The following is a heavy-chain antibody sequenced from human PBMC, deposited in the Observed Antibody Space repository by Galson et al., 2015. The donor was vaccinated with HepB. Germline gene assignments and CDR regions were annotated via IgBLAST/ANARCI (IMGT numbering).Heavy chain of an antibody. J-gene: IGHJ4*02. CDR2: IYYSGST. Sequence: TLSLTCTVSGGSISSGGYYWSWIRQHPGKGLEWIGYIYYSGSTYYNPSLKSRVTISVDTSKNQFSLKLSSVTAADTAVYYCARDQIVTGGGFDYWGQGTLVTVSS. V-gene: IGHV4-31*03. CDR1: GGSISSGGYY. D-gene: IGHD3-16*01. CDR3: ARDQIVTGGGFDY.